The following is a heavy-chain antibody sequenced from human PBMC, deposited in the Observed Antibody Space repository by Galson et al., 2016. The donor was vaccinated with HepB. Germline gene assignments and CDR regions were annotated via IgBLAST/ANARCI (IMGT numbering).Heavy chain of an antibody. CDR2: ISDSGGTT. Sequence: SLRLSCAASGFTFSSYGMHWVRQAPGKGLEWVSGISDSGGTTYYADSVKGRFTISRDNSKNTLYLQMNSLRAEDTAVYYCAKGGGGSSSWQKYYYYYYMDVWGKGTTVTVSS. D-gene: IGHD6-13*01. CDR1: GFTFSSYG. CDR3: AKGGGGSSSWQKYYYYYYMDV. J-gene: IGHJ6*03. V-gene: IGHV3-23*01.